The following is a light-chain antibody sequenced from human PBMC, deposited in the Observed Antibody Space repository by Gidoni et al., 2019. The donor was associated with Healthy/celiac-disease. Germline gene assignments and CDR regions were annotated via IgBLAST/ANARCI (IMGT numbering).Light chain of an antibody. CDR2: GAA. CDR3: QQYGTSRTWT. V-gene: IGKV3-20*01. Sequence: EIVLTPSPGTLSLSPGERATLSCRASQRVSSSYLAWYQQKPGQAPRLLIYGAASRATGIPDRFSGSGSGTDFTLTISRLEPEDFAVYYCQQYGTSRTWTFGQGTKVEIK. CDR1: QRVSSSY. J-gene: IGKJ1*01.